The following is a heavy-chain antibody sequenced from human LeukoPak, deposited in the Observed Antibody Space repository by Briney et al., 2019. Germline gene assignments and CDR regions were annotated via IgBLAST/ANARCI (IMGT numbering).Heavy chain of an antibody. V-gene: IGHV1-2*02. D-gene: IGHD3-10*01. J-gene: IGHJ4*02. CDR3: ARDQPIWFGELYLDY. CDR1: GYTFTGYY. CDR2: INPNSGGT. Sequence: ASVKVSCKASGYTFTGYYMHWVRQAPGQGLEWMGWINPNSGGTNYAQKFQGRVTMTRDTSISTAYMELSRLRSDDTAVYYCARDQPIWFGELYLDYWGQGTLVTVSS.